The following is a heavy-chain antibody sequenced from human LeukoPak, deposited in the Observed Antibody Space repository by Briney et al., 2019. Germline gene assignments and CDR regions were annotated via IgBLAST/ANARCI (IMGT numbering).Heavy chain of an antibody. D-gene: IGHD6-13*01. CDR1: GGSISSYY. V-gene: IGHV4-4*07. Sequence: SETLSLTCTVSGGSISSYYWSWIRQPAGKGLEWIGRIYTSGSTNYNPSLKSRVTMSVDTSKNQFSLKLSSVTAADTAVYYCARDQGKYSSSWYFDYWGQGTLVTVSS. CDR2: IYTSGST. CDR3: ARDQGKYSSSWYFDY. J-gene: IGHJ4*02.